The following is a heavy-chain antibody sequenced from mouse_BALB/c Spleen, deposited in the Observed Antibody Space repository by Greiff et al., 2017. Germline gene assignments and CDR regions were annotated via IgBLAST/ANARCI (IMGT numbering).Heavy chain of an antibody. CDR3: ARPYYYGSSYRPYYFDY. CDR2: INPSTGYT. CDR1: GYTFTSYW. D-gene: IGHD1-1*01. J-gene: IGHJ2*01. V-gene: IGHV1-7*01. Sequence: QVQLKQSGAELAKPGASVKMSCKASGYTFTSYWMHWVKQRPGQGLEWIGYINPSTGYTEYNQKFKDKATLTADKSSSTAYMQLSSLTSEDSAVYYCARPYYYGSSYRPYYFDYWGQGTTLTVSS.